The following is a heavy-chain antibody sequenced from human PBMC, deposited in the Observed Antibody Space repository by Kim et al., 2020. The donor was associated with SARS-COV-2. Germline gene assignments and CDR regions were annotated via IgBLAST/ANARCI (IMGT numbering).Heavy chain of an antibody. D-gene: IGHD6-19*01. CDR2: INPSGGST. J-gene: IGHJ6*02. CDR1: GYTFTSYY. CDR3: ARDLAVAVAGIYYYYGMDV. Sequence: ASVKVSCKASGYTFTSYYMHWVRHAPGQGLEWMGIINPSGGSTSYAQKFQGRVTMTRDTSTSTVYMELSSLRSEDTAVYYCARDLAVAVAGIYYYYGMDVWGQGTTVTVSS. V-gene: IGHV1-46*01.